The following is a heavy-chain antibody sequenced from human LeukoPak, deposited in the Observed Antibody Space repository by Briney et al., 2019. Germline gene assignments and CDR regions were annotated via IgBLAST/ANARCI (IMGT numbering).Heavy chain of an antibody. CDR3: ARASIDYLFDY. J-gene: IGHJ4*02. CDR2: ISSSSSYI. V-gene: IGHV3-21*01. D-gene: IGHD4-11*01. Sequence: GGSLRLSCAASGVTFSSYSMNWVRQAPGKGLEWVSSISSSSSYIYYADSVKGRFTISRDNAKNSLYLQMNSLRAEDTAVYYCARASIDYLFDYWGQGTLVTVSS. CDR1: GVTFSSYS.